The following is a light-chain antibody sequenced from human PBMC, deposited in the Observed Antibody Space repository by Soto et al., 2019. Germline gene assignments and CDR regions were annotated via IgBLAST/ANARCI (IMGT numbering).Light chain of an antibody. CDR3: QQYNSYSPWT. CDR1: QSISSW. CDR2: KAS. J-gene: IGKJ1*01. Sequence: DIQMTQSPSTLSASVGDRVTITCRASQSISSWLAWYQQKPGKAPKLLIYKASSLESGVPSRFSGSGSGTEFTLTISSLQPDDFATDYCQQYNSYSPWTFGKGTKVEIK. V-gene: IGKV1-5*03.